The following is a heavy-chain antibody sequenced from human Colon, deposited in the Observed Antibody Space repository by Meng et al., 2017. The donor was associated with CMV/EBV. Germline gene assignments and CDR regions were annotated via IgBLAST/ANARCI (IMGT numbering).Heavy chain of an antibody. J-gene: IGHJ4*02. Sequence: QVQLVQSGAEVKKPGASVKVSCKTSGYTFTGYFMFWVRQAPGQGLELMGSLNPNSGDTNSAQKFHGRLTMTRDTSIHTAYMELGSLRSDDTAVYYCATISGGDFDFWGQGTLVTVSS. V-gene: IGHV1-2*02. CDR2: LNPNSGDT. D-gene: IGHD3-10*01. CDR3: ATISGGDFDF. CDR1: GYTFTGYF.